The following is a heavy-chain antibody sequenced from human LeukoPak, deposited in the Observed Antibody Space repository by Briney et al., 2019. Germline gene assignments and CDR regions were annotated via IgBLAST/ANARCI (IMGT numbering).Heavy chain of an antibody. D-gene: IGHD3-22*01. CDR1: RFAFSDYS. J-gene: IGHJ3*02. CDR2: ISSSSSNI. CDR3: ERLISGSLTMIASGGAFDI. Sequence: PGGSLRLSCAASRFAFSDYSMSWVRQAPGKGLEWVSSISSSSSNIYYADSVKGRFTISRDNAKNSLYLQMNSLRAKDTAVYYCERLISGSLTMIASGGAFDIWGQGTMVTVSS. V-gene: IGHV3-21*01.